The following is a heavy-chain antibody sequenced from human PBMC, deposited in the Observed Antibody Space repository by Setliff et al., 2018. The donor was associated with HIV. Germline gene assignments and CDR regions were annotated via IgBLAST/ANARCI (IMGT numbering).Heavy chain of an antibody. V-gene: IGHV4-39*07. CDR2: IYYSGST. D-gene: IGHD3-10*01. CDR1: GGSISSSSYY. J-gene: IGHJ4*02. Sequence: SETLSLTCTVSGGSISSSSYYWGWIRQPPGKGLEGIGSIYYSGSTYYNPSLKSRVTISVDTSKNQFSLKLSSVTAADTAVYYCARVLYRGSGSYYFDYWGQGTLVTVSS. CDR3: ARVLYRGSGSYYFDY.